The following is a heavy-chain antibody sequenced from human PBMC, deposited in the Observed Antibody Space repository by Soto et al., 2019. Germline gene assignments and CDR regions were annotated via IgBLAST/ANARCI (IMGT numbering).Heavy chain of an antibody. CDR3: VRDMWGTGDY. CDR2: INPDGSAT. Sequence: EVDLVESGGGLVQPGGSLRLSCAASGFTFSTFYMHWVRQGPGKGPVWVSRINPDGSATTYADSMKGRFTISRDNAKNTLFLQVNSLRVEDTAVYYCVRDMWGTGDYWGQGTLVTVSS. D-gene: IGHD1-1*01. CDR1: GFTFSTFY. J-gene: IGHJ4*02. V-gene: IGHV3-74*03.